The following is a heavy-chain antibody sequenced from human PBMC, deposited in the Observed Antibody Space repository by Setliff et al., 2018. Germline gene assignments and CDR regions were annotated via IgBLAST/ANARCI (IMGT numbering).Heavy chain of an antibody. J-gene: IGHJ1*01. CDR1: GYTFGAHY. V-gene: IGHV1-2*02. Sequence: ASVKVSCKASGYTFGAHYIHWVRQAPGQGFEWMGWINPNSGDTNYAQKFQDRITLTRDTPTNTLYMELGSLRSEDTAVYFCARAHCIGGYCYYGYFQYWGQGTLVTVSS. CDR2: INPNSGDT. CDR3: ARAHCIGGYCYYGYFQY. D-gene: IGHD2-21*02.